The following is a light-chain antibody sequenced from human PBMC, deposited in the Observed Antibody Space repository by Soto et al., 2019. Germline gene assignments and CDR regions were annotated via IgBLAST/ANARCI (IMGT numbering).Light chain of an antibody. CDR1: QSVSSN. J-gene: IGKJ3*01. CDR3: QQYNNWPSLFT. Sequence: EIVMTQSPATLSVSPGERATLSCRASQSVSSNLAWYQQKPGQAPRLLIYGASTRATGIPARFSGSGSGTEFTLTISSPQSEDFAVYYCQQYNNWPSLFTFGPGTKVDIK. CDR2: GAS. V-gene: IGKV3-15*01.